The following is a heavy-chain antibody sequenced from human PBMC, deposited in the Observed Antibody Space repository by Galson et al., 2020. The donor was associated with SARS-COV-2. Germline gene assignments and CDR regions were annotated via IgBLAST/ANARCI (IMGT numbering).Heavy chain of an antibody. D-gene: IGHD6-19*01. Sequence: SETLSPTCTVSSGSISSYYWSWIRPLPGKGLEWSGYVYYSGNTNYHPPLKSRVTISVDTPKNQFSLKLSSVTAADTAVYYCAASSPHSGGWYRADYWGQGTLVTVSS. J-gene: IGHJ4*02. V-gene: IGHV4-59*01. CDR2: VYYSGNT. CDR1: SGSISSYY. CDR3: AASSPHSGGWYRADY.